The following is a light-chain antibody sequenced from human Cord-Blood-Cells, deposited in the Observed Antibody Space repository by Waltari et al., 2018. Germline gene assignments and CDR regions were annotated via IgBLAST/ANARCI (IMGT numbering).Light chain of an antibody. CDR3: SSYTSSSTLV. J-gene: IGLJ2*01. V-gene: IGLV2-14*01. Sequence: QSALTQPASVSGSPGQSITISCTGPSSDVGGYNYVSWYQQHPGKAPKLMIYDVSNRPSVFSNRFSGSKSGNTASLTISGLQAEDEADYYCSSYTSSSTLVFGGGTKLTVL. CDR2: DVS. CDR1: SSDVGGYNY.